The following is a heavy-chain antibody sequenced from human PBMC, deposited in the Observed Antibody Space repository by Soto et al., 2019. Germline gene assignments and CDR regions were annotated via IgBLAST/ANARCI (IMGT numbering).Heavy chain of an antibody. CDR3: ARWNTMIQMGFLDI. V-gene: IGHV4-59*01. CDR2: IYYSGST. CDR1: GGSISSYY. Sequence: SETLSLTCTVSGGSISSYYWSWIRQPPGKGLEWIGYIYYSGSTNYNPSLKSRVTISVDTSKNQFSLKLSSVTAADTAVYYCARWNTMIQMGFLDIWCQGTMVT. J-gene: IGHJ3*02. D-gene: IGHD3-22*01.